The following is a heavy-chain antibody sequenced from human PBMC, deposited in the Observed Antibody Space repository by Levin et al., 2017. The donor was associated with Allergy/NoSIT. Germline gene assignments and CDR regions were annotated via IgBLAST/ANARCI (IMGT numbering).Heavy chain of an antibody. J-gene: IGHJ4*02. CDR1: GFTFSDHY. V-gene: IGHV3-72*01. CDR3: VKIGVGGYDY. CDR2: SRNKANSYTT. Sequence: PGGSLRLSCAVYGFTFSDHYIDWVRQAPGKGLEWIGRSRNKANSYTTEYAASVKGRFTVSRDASQSSLYLQMNSLNSEDSAVYYCVKIGVGGYDYWGQGTLVTVSS. D-gene: IGHD3-3*01.